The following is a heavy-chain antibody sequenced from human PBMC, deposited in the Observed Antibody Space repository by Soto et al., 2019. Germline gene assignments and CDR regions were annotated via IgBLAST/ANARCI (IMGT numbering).Heavy chain of an antibody. CDR1: GFALRTHC. D-gene: IGHD6-25*01. J-gene: IGHJ4*02. CDR2: IKKDGSAK. V-gene: IGHV3-7*01. CDR3: ARDYGYRASDC. Sequence: EAQLVGSGGGLVQPGGSLRLSCAASGFALRTHCMNWVRQTPGKGLEWVANIKKDGSAKFYADSVRGRFTISRDNANDSLRLQLNGLRAEDTGVLYSARDYGYRASDCWGQGSLVTVSS.